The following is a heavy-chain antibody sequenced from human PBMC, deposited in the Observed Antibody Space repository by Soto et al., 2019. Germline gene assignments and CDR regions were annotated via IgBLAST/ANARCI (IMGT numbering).Heavy chain of an antibody. J-gene: IGHJ4*02. CDR1: GFTFDDYA. Sequence: PGGSLRLSCAASGFTFDDYAMHWVRQAPGKGLEWVSGISWNSGSIGYADSVKGRFTISRDNAKNSLYLQMNSLRAEDTALYYCAKDLLREPDWGQGTLVTVSS. V-gene: IGHV3-9*01. CDR2: ISWNSGSI. CDR3: AKDLLREPD.